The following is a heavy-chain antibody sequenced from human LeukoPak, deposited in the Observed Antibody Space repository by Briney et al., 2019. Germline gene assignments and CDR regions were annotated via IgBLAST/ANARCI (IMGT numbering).Heavy chain of an antibody. CDR1: GYTFTSYG. CDR3: ARDCSSTSCYGDAFDI. CDR2: ISAYNGNT. V-gene: IGHV1-18*01. Sequence: ASVKVSCKASGYTFTSYGINWVRQAPGQGPEWMGWISAYNGNTKYAQNLQGRVTMTTDTSTSTAYMELSSLRSEDTAVYYCARDCSSTSCYGDAFDIWGQGTMVTVSS. D-gene: IGHD2-2*01. J-gene: IGHJ3*02.